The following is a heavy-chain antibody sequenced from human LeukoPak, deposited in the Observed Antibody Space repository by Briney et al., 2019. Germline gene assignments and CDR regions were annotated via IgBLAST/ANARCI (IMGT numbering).Heavy chain of an antibody. CDR3: ARGTLALRIYDSSGYIDFDY. V-gene: IGHV1-2*02. J-gene: IGHJ4*02. D-gene: IGHD3-22*01. Sequence: GASVKVSCKASGYTFTGYYMHWVRQAPGQGLEWMRWINPNSGGTNYAQKFQGRVTMTRDTSISTAYMELSRLRSDDTAVYYCARGTLALRIYDSSGYIDFDYWGQGTLVTVSS. CDR1: GYTFTGYY. CDR2: INPNSGGT.